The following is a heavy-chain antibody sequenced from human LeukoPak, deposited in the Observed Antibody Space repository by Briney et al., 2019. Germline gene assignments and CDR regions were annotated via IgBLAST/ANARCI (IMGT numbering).Heavy chain of an antibody. CDR2: INPNSGGT. J-gene: IGHJ6*03. CDR3: ATSEPGSGSYYSPYYNYYYMDV. Sequence: ASVKVSCKASGYTFTGYYMHWVRQAPGQGLEWMGWINPNSGGTNYAQKFQGRVTMTRDTSISTAYMELSRLRSDDTAVYYCATSEPGSGSYYSPYYNYYYMDVWGKGTTVTVSS. CDR1: GYTFTGYY. V-gene: IGHV1-2*02. D-gene: IGHD3-10*01.